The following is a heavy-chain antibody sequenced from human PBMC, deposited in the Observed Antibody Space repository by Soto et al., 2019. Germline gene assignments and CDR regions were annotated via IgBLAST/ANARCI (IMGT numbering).Heavy chain of an antibody. V-gene: IGHV4-31*03. D-gene: IGHD3-10*01. CDR1: GGSISSGGYY. CDR3: ARDDLHYYGSGYDP. Sequence: QVQLQESGPGLVKPSQTLSLTCTVSGGSISSGGYYWSWIRQHPGKGLEWIGYIYYSGSTYYNPSLTSRVTISVDTSKNQFSLKLSSVTAADTAVYYCARDDLHYYGSGYDPWGQGTLVTVSS. CDR2: IYYSGST. J-gene: IGHJ5*02.